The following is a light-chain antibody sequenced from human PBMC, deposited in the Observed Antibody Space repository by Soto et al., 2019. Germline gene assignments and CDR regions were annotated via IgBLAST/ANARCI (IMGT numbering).Light chain of an antibody. CDR2: DAS. Sequence: DIQMTQSPSSLSASVGDRVTITCQASQDISNYLNWYQQKPGKAPKLLIYDASNLETGVPSRFSGSGSGTDFTLTISSLQPEDFATYSCQQSYSSTWTSGQGTKVEI. CDR3: QQSYSSTWT. V-gene: IGKV1-39*01. CDR1: QDISNY. J-gene: IGKJ1*01.